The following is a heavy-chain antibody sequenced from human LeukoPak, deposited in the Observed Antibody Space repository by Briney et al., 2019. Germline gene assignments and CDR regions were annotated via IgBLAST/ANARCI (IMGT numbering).Heavy chain of an antibody. CDR1: GGSISSSSYY. Sequence: SETLSLTCTVSGGSISSSSYYWGWIHQPPGKGLEWIGSIYYSGSTYYNPSLKSRVTISVDSSKNQFSQRLSSVTAADTAVYYCARESLTWLQSRTSWFDPWGQGTLVTVSS. CDR2: IYYSGST. D-gene: IGHD5-24*01. J-gene: IGHJ5*02. CDR3: ARESLTWLQSRTSWFDP. V-gene: IGHV4-39*07.